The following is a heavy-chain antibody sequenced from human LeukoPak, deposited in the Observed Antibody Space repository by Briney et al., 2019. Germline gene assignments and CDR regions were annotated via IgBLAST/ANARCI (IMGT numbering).Heavy chain of an antibody. CDR1: GESFSGYS. J-gene: IGHJ4*02. CDR3: ARGVYYGSGSYN. V-gene: IGHV4-34*01. CDR2: VNHSGST. D-gene: IGHD3-10*01. Sequence: SETLSLTCTVYGESFSGYSCTWIRQPPGKGLEWIAEVNHSGSTNYNPSLKSRVTISLDTSKSQFLLKLSSVTAADTAVYYCARGVYYGSGSYNWGQGTLVTVSS.